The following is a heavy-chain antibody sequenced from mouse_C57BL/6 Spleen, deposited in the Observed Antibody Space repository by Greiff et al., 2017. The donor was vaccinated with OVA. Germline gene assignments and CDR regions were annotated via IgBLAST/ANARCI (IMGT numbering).Heavy chain of an antibody. J-gene: IGHJ2*01. CDR2: ISDGGSYT. CDR1: GFTFSSYA. D-gene: IGHD2-10*02. CDR3: ARDGLYGNYFYFDY. Sequence: EVNVVESGGGLVKPGGSLKLSCAASGFTFSSYAMSWVRQTPEKRLEWVATISDGGSYTYYPDNVKGRFTISRDNAKNNLYLQMSHLKSEDTAMYYCARDGLYGNYFYFDYWGQGTTLTVSS. V-gene: IGHV5-4*01.